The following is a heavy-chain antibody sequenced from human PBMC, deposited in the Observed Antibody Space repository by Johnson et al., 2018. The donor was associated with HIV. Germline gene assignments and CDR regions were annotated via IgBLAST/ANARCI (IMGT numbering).Heavy chain of an antibody. CDR2: IYSGGST. D-gene: IGHD3-22*01. Sequence: EVHLVESGGGLIQSGGSLRLSCAASGFTVSSNYMSWVRQAPGKGLEWVSVIYSGGSTYYADSVKGRFTISRDNSKNTLYLQMNSLRAEDTAVYYCAKDPYYETSAYYDDAFDIWGQGTMVTVSS. CDR3: AKDPYYETSAYYDDAFDI. J-gene: IGHJ3*02. CDR1: GFTVSSNY. V-gene: IGHV3-53*01.